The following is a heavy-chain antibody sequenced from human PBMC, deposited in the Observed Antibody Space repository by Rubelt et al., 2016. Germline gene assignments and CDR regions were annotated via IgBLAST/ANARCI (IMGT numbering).Heavy chain of an antibody. J-gene: IGHJ4*02. Sequence: GGSLRLSCAASGFTFSNYAMSWVRQAPGKGLEWVSTITISGGSTDYADSVKGRFTISRDNSKNTLYLQMNSLRAEDTAVYYCARDWGIAVAGSTGYFDYWGQGTLVTVSS. D-gene: IGHD6-19*01. CDR3: ARDWGIAVAGSTGYFDY. CDR2: ITISGGST. V-gene: IGHV3-23*01. CDR1: GFTFSNYA.